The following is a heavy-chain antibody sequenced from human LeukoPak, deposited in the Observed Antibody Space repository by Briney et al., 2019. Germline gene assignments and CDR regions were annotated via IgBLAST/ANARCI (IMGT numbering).Heavy chain of an antibody. CDR1: GFTFSSYA. J-gene: IGHJ4*02. CDR3: AKDSSKWSKYPDLDY. V-gene: IGHV3-23*01. D-gene: IGHD2-15*01. Sequence: GGSLRLSCAASGFTFSSYAMSWVRQAPGKGLEWVSAISGSGGSTYYADSVKGRFTISRDNSKNTLYLQMNSLRAEDTAVYYCAKDSSKWSKYPDLDYWGQGTLVTVSS. CDR2: ISGSGGST.